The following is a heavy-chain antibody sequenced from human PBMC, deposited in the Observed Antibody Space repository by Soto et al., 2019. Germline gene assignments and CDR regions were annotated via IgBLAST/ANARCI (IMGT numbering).Heavy chain of an antibody. CDR3: AKDAVPFGIAAAGTTYFDY. D-gene: IGHD6-13*01. CDR1: GFTFDDYA. J-gene: IGHJ4*02. CDR2: ISWNSGSI. V-gene: IGHV3-9*01. Sequence: PGGSLRLSCAASGFTFDDYAMHWVRQAPGKDLEWVSGISWNSGSIGYADSVKGRFTISRDNAKNSLYLQMNSLRAEDTALYYCAKDAVPFGIAAAGTTYFDYWGQGTLVTVSS.